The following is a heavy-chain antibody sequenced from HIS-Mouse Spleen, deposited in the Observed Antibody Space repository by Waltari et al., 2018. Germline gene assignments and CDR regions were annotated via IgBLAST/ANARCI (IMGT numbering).Heavy chain of an antibody. Sequence: QVQLVQSVAEVKKPGASVKVSCKASGYTFTGYYMHWVRQAPGQGLEWMGWINPNSGGTNYAQTFQGRVTMTRDTSISTAYMELSRLRSDDTAVYYCARYNALYRLYYFDYWGQGTLVTVSS. V-gene: IGHV1-2*02. J-gene: IGHJ4*02. CDR2: INPNSGGT. CDR3: ARYNALYRLYYFDY. D-gene: IGHD2-2*02. CDR1: GYTFTGYY.